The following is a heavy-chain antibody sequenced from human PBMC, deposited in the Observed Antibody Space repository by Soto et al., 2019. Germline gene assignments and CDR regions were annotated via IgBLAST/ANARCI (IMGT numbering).Heavy chain of an antibody. Sequence: SETLSLTCTVSGGSVSSGSYYWSWIRQPPGKGLEWIGYIYYSGSTNYNPSLKSRVTISEGKSKNQFSLNLSSVTAADTAVYYCASKSDGSFDYWGQGTLVTVSS. D-gene: IGHD2-15*01. CDR2: IYYSGST. CDR1: GGSVSSGSYY. V-gene: IGHV4-61*01. J-gene: IGHJ4*02. CDR3: ASKSDGSFDY.